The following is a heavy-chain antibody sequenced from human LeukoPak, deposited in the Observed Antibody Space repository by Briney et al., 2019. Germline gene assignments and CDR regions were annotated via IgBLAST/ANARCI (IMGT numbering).Heavy chain of an antibody. J-gene: IGHJ5*02. CDR1: GFTLNSYL. CDR2: IKKDGSEE. D-gene: IGHD3-10*01. Sequence: PGGALRLSCAASGFTLNSYLMSWVRQAPGRGLEGVANIKKDGSEESYLDSVKGRFTVSRDNAKNSLFLQMNSLRGEDTAVYYCHPHYYGSGSLNWFDPWGQGTLVTVSS. CDR3: HPHYYGSGSLNWFDP. V-gene: IGHV3-7*01.